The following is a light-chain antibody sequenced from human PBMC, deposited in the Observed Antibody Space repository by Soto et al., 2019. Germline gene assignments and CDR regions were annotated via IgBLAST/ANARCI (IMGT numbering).Light chain of an antibody. Sequence: IVMTQSPATLSVSPGERATLSCRASQSVSSNLAWYQQKAGPAPRLLIYGASTRATGIPDRFSGSGSGTEFTLTISSLESEDFAVYFCQQYKDWWTFGQGTKVDIK. CDR3: QQYKDWWT. CDR2: GAS. V-gene: IGKV3-15*01. J-gene: IGKJ1*01. CDR1: QSVSSN.